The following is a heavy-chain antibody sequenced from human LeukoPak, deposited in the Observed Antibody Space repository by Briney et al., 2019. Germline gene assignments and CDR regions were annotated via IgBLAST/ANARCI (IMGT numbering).Heavy chain of an antibody. D-gene: IGHD3-22*01. CDR1: GFTFSNYW. CDR2: INQDGSER. V-gene: IGHV3-7*04. CDR3: ARGVTSYYDSSADY. J-gene: IGHJ4*02. Sequence: PGGSLRLSCATSGFTFSNYWMTWVRQAPGKGLEWVANINQDGSERYYVDYVKGRFTISRDNAKNALYLQMSSLRAEDTAVYFCARGVTSYYDSSADYWGQGTLVTVSS.